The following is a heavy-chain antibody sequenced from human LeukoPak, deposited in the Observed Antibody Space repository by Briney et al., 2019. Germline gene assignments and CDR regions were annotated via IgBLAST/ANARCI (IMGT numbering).Heavy chain of an antibody. CDR3: ATNTVTTSWYGMDV. Sequence: ASVKVSCTASGFTFTSSTMQWVRQARGQRLEWIGWIVVSSGNTNYAQKFQERVTITRDMSTSTVYMELSSLRSEDTAVYYCATNTVTTSWYGMDVWGQGTTVTVSS. V-gene: IGHV1-58*02. D-gene: IGHD4-17*01. CDR2: IVVSSGNT. CDR1: GFTFTSST. J-gene: IGHJ6*02.